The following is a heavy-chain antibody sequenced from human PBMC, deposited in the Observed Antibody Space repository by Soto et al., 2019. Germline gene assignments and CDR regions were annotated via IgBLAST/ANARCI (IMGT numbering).Heavy chain of an antibody. D-gene: IGHD3-10*01. J-gene: IGHJ6*02. Sequence: ASVKVSCKASGYTFTSYGISWVRQAPGQGLEWMGWISAYNGNTNYAQKLQGRVTMTTDTSTSTAYMELRSLRSDDTAVYYCARDLGYYYGSGSYFRVTSEKDYYYYGMDVWGQGTTVTVSS. V-gene: IGHV1-18*01. CDR3: ARDLGYYYGSGSYFRVTSEKDYYYYGMDV. CDR1: GYTFTSYG. CDR2: ISAYNGNT.